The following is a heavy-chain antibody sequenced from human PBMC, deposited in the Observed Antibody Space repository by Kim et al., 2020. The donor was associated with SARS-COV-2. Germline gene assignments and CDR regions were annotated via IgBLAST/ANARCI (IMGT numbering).Heavy chain of an antibody. Sequence: YANCVKCRSTISRDNAKNTLYRQMNSLRAEDTAVYYCSRRAYSSGWWYFDYWGQGTLVTVSS. CDR3: SRRAYSSGWWYFDY. D-gene: IGHD6-19*01. J-gene: IGHJ4*02. V-gene: IGHV3-74*01.